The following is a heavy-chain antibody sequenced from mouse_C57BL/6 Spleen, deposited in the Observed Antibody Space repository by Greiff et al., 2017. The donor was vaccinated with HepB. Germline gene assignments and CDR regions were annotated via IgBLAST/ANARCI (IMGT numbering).Heavy chain of an antibody. CDR1: GYTFTSYW. D-gene: IGHD3-2*02. CDR3: ARQYLDSSGFAWFAY. Sequence: QVQLQQSGAELAKPGASVKLSCKASGYTFTSYWMHWVKQRPGQGLEWIGYINPSSGYTKYNQKFKDKATLTADKSSSTAYMQLSSLTSEDSAVYYCARQYLDSSGFAWFAYWGQGTLVTVSA. V-gene: IGHV1-7*01. J-gene: IGHJ3*01. CDR2: INPSSGYT.